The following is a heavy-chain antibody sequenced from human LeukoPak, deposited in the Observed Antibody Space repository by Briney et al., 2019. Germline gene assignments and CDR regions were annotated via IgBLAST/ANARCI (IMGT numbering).Heavy chain of an antibody. Sequence: GGSLRLSCAASGFTFTGYAMHWVRQAPGGGLEWVAVISSDGTNKKYADSVKGRFAIFRDNSMDTLYLQLNGLRPEDTAMYYCAREENSGPLRWAYWGQGTLVTVSS. V-gene: IGHV3-30*09. CDR2: ISSDGTNK. CDR3: AREENSGPLRWAY. CDR1: GFTFTGYA. D-gene: IGHD4-23*01. J-gene: IGHJ4*02.